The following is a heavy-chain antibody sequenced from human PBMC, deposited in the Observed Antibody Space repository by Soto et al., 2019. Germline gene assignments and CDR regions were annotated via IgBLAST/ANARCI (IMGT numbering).Heavy chain of an antibody. CDR1: GFTFTNAW. Sequence: EVQLVESGGGLVKPGESLRLSCAASGFTFTNAWMGWVRQAPGKGLEWVGRVKSKSDGETTDYAAPVKGRFTISRDDSKNTLYLPMNSLNAEDTAVYYCSTDRRIASSDYWGQGTLVTVSS. CDR2: VKSKSDGETT. J-gene: IGHJ4*02. V-gene: IGHV3-15*01. D-gene: IGHD2-21*01. CDR3: STDRRIASSDY.